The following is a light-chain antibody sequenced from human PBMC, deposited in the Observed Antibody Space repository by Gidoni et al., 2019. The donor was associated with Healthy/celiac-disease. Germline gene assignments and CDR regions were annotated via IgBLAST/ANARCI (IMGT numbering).Light chain of an antibody. Sequence: DSVMTQSPDSLAVSLGERATINCKSSQSVLYSSNNKNYLAWYQQKPGQPPKLLIYWASTRESGVPDRFSGSGSGTDFTLTISSLQAEDVAVYYCQQYYSTPGFTFXPXTKVDIK. CDR3: QQYYSTPGFT. J-gene: IGKJ3*01. V-gene: IGKV4-1*01. CDR1: QSVLYSSNNKNY. CDR2: WAS.